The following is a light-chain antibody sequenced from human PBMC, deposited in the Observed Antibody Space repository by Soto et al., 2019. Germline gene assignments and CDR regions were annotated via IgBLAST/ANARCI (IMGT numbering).Light chain of an antibody. CDR3: QQYGGVPYT. V-gene: IGKV3-20*01. Sequence: EIVLAQSPGTLSLSPGEGATLSCRASQSVSSSYLAWYQQKPGQAPRLLICGASSRATGIPDRFSGSGSGTDFTLTISRLEPEDFAIYYCQQYGGVPYTFGQGTKVDIK. CDR1: QSVSSSY. J-gene: IGKJ2*01. CDR2: GAS.